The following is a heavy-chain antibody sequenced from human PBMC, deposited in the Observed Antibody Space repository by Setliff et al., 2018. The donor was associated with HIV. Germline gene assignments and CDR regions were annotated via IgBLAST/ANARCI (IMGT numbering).Heavy chain of an antibody. Sequence: PGESLKISCAASGFTFSIYWMHWVRQAPGKGLVWVLVISGSGASTYYADSVKGRFTISRDNSKNTLYLQMNSLRVEDTAVYYCAKGRYGGYDWGTLDIWGQGTMVTVSS. V-gene: IGHV3-23*01. D-gene: IGHD5-12*01. CDR2: ISGSGAST. CDR1: GFTFSIYW. CDR3: AKGRYGGYDWGTLDI. J-gene: IGHJ3*02.